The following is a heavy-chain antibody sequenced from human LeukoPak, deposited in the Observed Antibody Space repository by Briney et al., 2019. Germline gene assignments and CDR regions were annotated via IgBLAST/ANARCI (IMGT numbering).Heavy chain of an antibody. D-gene: IGHD6-19*01. Sequence: PSETLSLTCTVSGDSISSGNYWSWIRQPAGKGLEWIGRIYTSGTTNYNPSLKSRVTMSVDTSKNQFSLKLSSVTAADTAVYYYARGGLAVAASWFDPWGQGTLVTVSS. J-gene: IGHJ5*02. V-gene: IGHV4-4*07. CDR1: GDSISSGNY. CDR3: ARGGLAVAASWFDP. CDR2: IYTSGTT.